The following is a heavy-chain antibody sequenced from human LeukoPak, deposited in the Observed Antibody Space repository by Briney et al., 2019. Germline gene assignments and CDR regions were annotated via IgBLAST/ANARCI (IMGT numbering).Heavy chain of an antibody. Sequence: SETLSLTCTVSGGSISSYYWSWIRQPPGKGLEWIGYIYYSGSTNYNPSLKSRVTISVDMSKNQFSLKLSSVTAADTAVYYCARTTEGGYTYDYFYYYYMDVWGEGTTVTISS. J-gene: IGHJ6*03. CDR3: ARTTEGGYTYDYFYYYYMDV. V-gene: IGHV4-59*01. CDR2: IYYSGST. CDR1: GGSISSYY. D-gene: IGHD5-18*01.